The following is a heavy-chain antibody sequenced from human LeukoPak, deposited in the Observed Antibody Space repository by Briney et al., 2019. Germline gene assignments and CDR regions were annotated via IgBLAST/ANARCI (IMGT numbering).Heavy chain of an antibody. CDR1: GGSFSGYY. CDR2: INHSGST. V-gene: IGHV4-34*01. Sequence: PSETLSLTCAVYGGSFSGYYWSWIRHPPGKGLEWIGEINHSGSTNYNPSLKSRVTISVDTSKNQFSLKLSSVTAADTAVYYCARKDSYYFGYWGQGTLVTVSS. D-gene: IGHD2-15*01. J-gene: IGHJ4*02. CDR3: ARKDSYYFGY.